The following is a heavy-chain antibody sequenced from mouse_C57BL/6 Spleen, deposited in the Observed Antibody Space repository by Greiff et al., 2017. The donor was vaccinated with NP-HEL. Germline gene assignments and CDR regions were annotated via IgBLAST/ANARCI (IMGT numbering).Heavy chain of an antibody. CDR2: ISSGGDYI. D-gene: IGHD2-4*01. Sequence: EVMLVESGEGLVKPGGSLKLSCAASGFTFSSYAMSWVRQTPEKRLEWVAYISSGGDYIYYADTVKGRFTISRDNARNTLYLQMSSLKSEDTAMYYCTGITLIHYYAMDYWGQGTSVTVSS. J-gene: IGHJ4*01. V-gene: IGHV5-9-1*02. CDR3: TGITLIHYYAMDY. CDR1: GFTFSSYA.